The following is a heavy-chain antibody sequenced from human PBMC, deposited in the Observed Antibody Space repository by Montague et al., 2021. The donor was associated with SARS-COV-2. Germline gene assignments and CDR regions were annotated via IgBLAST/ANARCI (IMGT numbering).Heavy chain of an antibody. CDR2: IYYSGTT. D-gene: IGHD3-10*01. CDR1: SGSIISSGYY. CDR3: ARGMIRGVTTPFDY. Sequence: SETLSLTCSPSSGSIISSGYYWGWIRQPPGKELEWIGNIYYSGTTYYNPSLQSRGTISVDTSKNHLSLRLSSVTAADTAVYFCARGMIRGVTTPFDYWGQGSQVTVSS. J-gene: IGHJ4*02. V-gene: IGHV4-39*02.